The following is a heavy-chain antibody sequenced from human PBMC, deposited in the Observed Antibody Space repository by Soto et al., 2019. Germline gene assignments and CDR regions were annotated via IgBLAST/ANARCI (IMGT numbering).Heavy chain of an antibody. Sequence: SVKVSCKASGGTFSSYAISWVRQAPGQGLEWMGGIIPIFGTANYAQKFQGRVTITADESTSTAYMELSSLRSEDTAVYYCARDLEGYYGYYVAMAGDAFHIWCPAPSVSVS. CDR2: IIPIFGTA. CDR3: ARDLEGYYGYYVAMAGDAFHI. J-gene: IGHJ3*02. V-gene: IGHV1-69*13. D-gene: IGHD4-17*01. CDR1: GGTFSSYA.